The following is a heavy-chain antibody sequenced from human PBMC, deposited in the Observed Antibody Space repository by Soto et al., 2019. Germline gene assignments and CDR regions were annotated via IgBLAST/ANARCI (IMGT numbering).Heavy chain of an antibody. CDR3: TTNAYNWEDPGRFDY. V-gene: IGHV3-15*07. CDR1: GFTFTNSW. J-gene: IGHJ4*02. Sequence: GGSLRLSCAASGFTFTNSWMNWIRQAPGKGLEWVGRIKSKGDGGTAEFAAPVNGRFTISRDESKSALYLQMNNRMTEDTAVYYCTTNAYNWEDPGRFDYCGQGTLVTVSS. D-gene: IGHD1-1*01. CDR2: IKSKGDGGTA.